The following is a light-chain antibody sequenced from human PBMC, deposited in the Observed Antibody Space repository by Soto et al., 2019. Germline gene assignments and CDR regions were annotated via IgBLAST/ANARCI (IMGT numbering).Light chain of an antibody. J-gene: IGLJ3*02. Sequence: QSVLTQPPSVSGAPGQRVTISCTGSSSNIGAGYDVYWYQQLPGTAPKLLIYRNNQRPSGVPDRFSGSKSGTSASLAISGLRSEDAADYYCEAWDHSLSGRVFGGGTKVTVL. CDR2: RNN. CDR3: EAWDHSLSGRV. V-gene: IGLV1-47*01. CDR1: SSNIGAGYD.